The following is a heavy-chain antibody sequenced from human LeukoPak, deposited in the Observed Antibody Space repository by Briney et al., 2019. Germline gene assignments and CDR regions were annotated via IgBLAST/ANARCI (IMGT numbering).Heavy chain of an antibody. V-gene: IGHV3-23*01. CDR3: AKVVVVITGGYYFDY. J-gene: IGHJ4*02. D-gene: IGHD3-22*01. CDR2: ISGSGGGT. CDR1: GFTFSSYA. Sequence: GGSLRLSCAASGFTFSSYAMSWVRQAPGKGLEWVSAISGSGGGTYYADSVKGRFTISRDNSKNTLYLQMNSLRAEDTAVYYCAKVVVVITGGYYFDYWGQGTLVTVSS.